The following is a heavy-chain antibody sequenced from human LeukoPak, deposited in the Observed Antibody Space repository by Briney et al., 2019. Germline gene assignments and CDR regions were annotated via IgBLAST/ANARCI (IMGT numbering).Heavy chain of an antibody. CDR1: GYRFTTYW. CDR2: IYPGDSDT. J-gene: IGHJ3*02. CDR3: ARTAVTKDSYAFDT. D-gene: IGHD4-17*01. V-gene: IGHV5-51*01. Sequence: GESLKISCKGSGYRFTTYWIAWVRQMPGKGLESMGIIYPGDSDTRYSPSFEGQVSISADKSISTAYLQWSSLKASDTAMYYCARTAVTKDSYAFDTWGQGTMVTVSS.